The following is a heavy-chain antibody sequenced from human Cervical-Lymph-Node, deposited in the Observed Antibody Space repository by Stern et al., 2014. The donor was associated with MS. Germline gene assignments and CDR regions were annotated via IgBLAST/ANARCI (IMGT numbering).Heavy chain of an antibody. J-gene: IGHJ5*02. CDR2: IYSSGGP. CDR1: GGSISSSSYY. D-gene: IGHD2-8*01. CDR3: ARGGYCTNGVCYRSHWFDP. Sequence: QVQLQESGPGLVKPSETLSLTCTVSGGSISSSSYYWGWIRPPPGKGLEWIGSIYSSGGPYSNPSLKSRVTISVNTSKNQSPRKLTLVTAADTAVYYCARGGYCTNGVCYRSHWFDPWGQGTLVTVSS. V-gene: IGHV4-39*01.